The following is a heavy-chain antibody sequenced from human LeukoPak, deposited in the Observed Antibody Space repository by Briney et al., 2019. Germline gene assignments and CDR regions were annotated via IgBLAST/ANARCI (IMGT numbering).Heavy chain of an antibody. CDR1: GGSISSSSAY. J-gene: IGHJ6*02. V-gene: IGHV4-61*01. Sequence: PSETLSLTCTVSGGSISSSSAYWGWIRQPPGKGLEWIGYIYYSGSTNYNPSLKSRVTISVDTSKNQFSLKLSSVTAADTAVYYCARDHAVTMVRGVIGGMDVWGQGTTVTVSS. D-gene: IGHD3-10*01. CDR2: IYYSGST. CDR3: ARDHAVTMVRGVIGGMDV.